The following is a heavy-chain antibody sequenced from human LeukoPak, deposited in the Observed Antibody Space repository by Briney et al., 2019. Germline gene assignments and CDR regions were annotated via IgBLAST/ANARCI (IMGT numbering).Heavy chain of an antibody. V-gene: IGHV3-48*04. CDR1: GFTFSSYG. CDR2: INSSSSSI. CDR3: ARASNDYVWGSYRAIDY. D-gene: IGHD3-16*02. J-gene: IGHJ4*02. Sequence: PGGSLRLSCAASGFTFSSYGMNWVRQAPGKGLEWLSYINSSSSSIYYADSVKGRFTISRDNAKNSLYLQMNSLRAEDTAVYYCARASNDYVWGSYRAIDYWGQGTLVTVSS.